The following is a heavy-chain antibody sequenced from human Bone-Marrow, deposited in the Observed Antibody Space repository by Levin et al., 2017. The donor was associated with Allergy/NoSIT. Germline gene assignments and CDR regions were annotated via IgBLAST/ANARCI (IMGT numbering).Heavy chain of an antibody. D-gene: IGHD2-15*01. Sequence: LSLTCAASGFTFSSYSMNWVRQAPGKGLEWVSYISSSSSTIYYADSVKGRFTISRDNAKNSLYLQMNSLRDEDTAVYYCAREGAEKSSGGSCYSAYYYYYMDVWGKGTTVTVSS. V-gene: IGHV3-48*02. J-gene: IGHJ6*03. CDR2: ISSSSSTI. CDR3: AREGAEKSSGGSCYSAYYYYYMDV. CDR1: GFTFSSYS.